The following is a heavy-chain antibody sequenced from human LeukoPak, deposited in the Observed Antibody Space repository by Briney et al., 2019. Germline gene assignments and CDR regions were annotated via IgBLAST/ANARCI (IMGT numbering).Heavy chain of an antibody. CDR2: INTNTGNP. Sequence: GASVKVSCKASGYTFTSYAMNWVRRAPGQGLEWMGWINTNTGNPTYAQGFTGRFVFSLDTSVSTAYLQISSLKAEDTAVYYCARGGSVDIVATGDYWGQGTLVTVSS. D-gene: IGHD5-12*01. CDR3: ARGGSVDIVATGDY. V-gene: IGHV7-4-1*02. CDR1: GYTFTSYA. J-gene: IGHJ4*02.